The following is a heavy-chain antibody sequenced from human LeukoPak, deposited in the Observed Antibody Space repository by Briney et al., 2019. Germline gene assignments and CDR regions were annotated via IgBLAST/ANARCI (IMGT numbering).Heavy chain of an antibody. CDR2: INPSFNPGVDVT. CDR1: GYTFSSYH. D-gene: IGHD3-10*01. V-gene: IGHV1-46*01. Sequence: ASVKVSCKASGYTFSSYHIHWVRQAPGQGLEWMGRINPSFNPGVDVTTYAQKFQGRVTLTRDTSTNTVYMELSSLRSEDTAVYYCARAMVRGVNRPSYFDYWGQGTLVTVSS. CDR3: ARAMVRGVNRPSYFDY. J-gene: IGHJ4*02.